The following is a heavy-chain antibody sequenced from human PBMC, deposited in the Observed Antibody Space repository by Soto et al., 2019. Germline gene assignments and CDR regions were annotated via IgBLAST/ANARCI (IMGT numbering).Heavy chain of an antibody. CDR3: ARDLEQWLVRNWFGP. D-gene: IGHD6-19*01. J-gene: IGHJ5*02. V-gene: IGHV1-18*01. Sequence: ASVKVSCKASGYTFTSYGISWVRQAPGQGLEWMGWISAYNGNTNYAQKLQGRVTMTTDTSTSTAYMELRSLRSDDTAVYYCARDLEQWLVRNWFGPWGQVPLVTVCS. CDR2: ISAYNGNT. CDR1: GYTFTSYG.